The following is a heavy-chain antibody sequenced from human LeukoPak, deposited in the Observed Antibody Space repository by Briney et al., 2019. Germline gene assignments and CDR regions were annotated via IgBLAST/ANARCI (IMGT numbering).Heavy chain of an antibody. J-gene: IGHJ4*02. CDR2: IWYDGSNK. Sequence: GRSLRLSCAASGFTFSSYGMHWVRQAPGKGLEWVAVIWYDGSNKYYADSVKGRFTISRDNSKNTLYLQMSSLRAEDTAVYYCAKVGGYSYGLVGYFDYWGQGTLVTVSS. D-gene: IGHD5-18*01. CDR1: GFTFSSYG. V-gene: IGHV3-33*06. CDR3: AKVGGYSYGLVGYFDY.